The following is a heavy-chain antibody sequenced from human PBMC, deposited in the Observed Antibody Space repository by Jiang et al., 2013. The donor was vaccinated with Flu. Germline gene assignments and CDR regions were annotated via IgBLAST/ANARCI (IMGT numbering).Heavy chain of an antibody. CDR3: ARHHDSYGIYDAFDI. J-gene: IGHJ3*02. D-gene: IGHD5-18*01. CDR2: T. V-gene: IGHV5-51*01. Sequence: TRYSPSFQGQVTISADKSISTAYLQWSSLKASDTAMYYCARHHDSYGIYDAFDIWGQGTMATVSS.